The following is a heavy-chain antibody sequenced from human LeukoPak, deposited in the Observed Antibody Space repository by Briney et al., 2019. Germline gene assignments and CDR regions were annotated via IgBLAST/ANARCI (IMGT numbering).Heavy chain of an antibody. CDR1: GYTFTSYG. J-gene: IGHJ4*02. V-gene: IGHV1-18*01. CDR2: ISAYNGNT. CDR3: ARVPDVSGSYPYFDY. Sequence: ASVKVSCKASGYTFTSYGISWVRQAPGQGLEWMGWISAYNGNTNYAQKLQGRVTMTTDTSTSTAYMELSSLRSEDTAVYYCARVPDVSGSYPYFDYWGQGTLVTVSS. D-gene: IGHD1-26*01.